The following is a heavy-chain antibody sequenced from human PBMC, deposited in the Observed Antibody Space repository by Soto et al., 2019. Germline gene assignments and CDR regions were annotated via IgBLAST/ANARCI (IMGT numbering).Heavy chain of an antibody. CDR3: ARGVVKRSRGVIWTKGWFDP. Sequence: PSETLSLTCPVSGDTIRSYYWSWIRQPPGKGLEWIGEIHYSGSTNYNPSLKSRVTISVDTSKNQFSLKLSSVTAADTAVYYCARGVVKRSRGVIWTKGWFDPWGQGTLVTVSS. CDR1: GDTIRSYY. J-gene: IGHJ5*02. CDR2: IHYSGST. D-gene: IGHD3-10*01. V-gene: IGHV4-59*12.